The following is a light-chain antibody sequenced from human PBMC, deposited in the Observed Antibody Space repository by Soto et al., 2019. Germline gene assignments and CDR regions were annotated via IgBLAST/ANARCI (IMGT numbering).Light chain of an antibody. CDR3: QQRSKWPIT. CDR2: DTS. J-gene: IGKJ5*01. CDR1: QGIGDT. Sequence: VMTQSPATVSVSPGEGATLSCRASQGIGDTLAWYQHKPGQAPRLLIYDTSNRATGIPARFSGGGSGTDFTLTISSLAPEDFAVYYCQQRSKWPITFGQGTRLEIK. V-gene: IGKV3-11*01.